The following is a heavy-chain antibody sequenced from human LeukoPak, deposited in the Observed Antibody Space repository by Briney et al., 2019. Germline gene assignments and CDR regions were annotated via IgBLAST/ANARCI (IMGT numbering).Heavy chain of an antibody. J-gene: IGHJ4*02. CDR2: IYYSGST. Sequence: SETLSLTCTVSGGSISSYYWSWIRQPPGKGLEWIGYIYYSGSTNYNPSLKSRVTISVDTSKNQFSLKLSSVTAADTAVYYCGTGTNDYWGQGTLVTVSS. V-gene: IGHV4-59*08. CDR3: GTGTNDY. CDR1: GGSISSYY. D-gene: IGHD1/OR15-1a*01.